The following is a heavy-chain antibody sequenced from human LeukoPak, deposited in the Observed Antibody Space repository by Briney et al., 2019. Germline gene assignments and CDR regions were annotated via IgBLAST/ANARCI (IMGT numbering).Heavy chain of an antibody. D-gene: IGHD6-19*01. CDR2: ISAYNGNT. Sequence: GGSLRLSCAASGYTFTSYGISWVRQAPGQGLEWMGWISAYNGNTNYAQKFQGRVTMTTDTSTSTAFMELRSLRSDDTAVYYCARADIRAIASSGWYGFDYWGQGTLVTVSS. V-gene: IGHV1-18*01. J-gene: IGHJ4*02. CDR3: ARADIRAIASSGWYGFDY. CDR1: GYTFTSYG.